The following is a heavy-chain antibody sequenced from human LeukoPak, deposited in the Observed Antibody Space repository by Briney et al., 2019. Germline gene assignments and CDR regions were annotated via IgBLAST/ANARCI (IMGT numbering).Heavy chain of an antibody. D-gene: IGHD5-12*01. CDR3: ARANPIVATINVAFDI. J-gene: IGHJ3*02. Sequence: GASVKVSCKASGGTFSTYAISWVRQAPGQGLEWMGGIIPIFGTANYAQKFQGRVTITTDESTSTAYMELSSLRSEDTAVYYCARANPIVATINVAFDIWGQGTMVTVSS. CDR2: IIPIFGTA. CDR1: GGTFSTYA. V-gene: IGHV1-69*05.